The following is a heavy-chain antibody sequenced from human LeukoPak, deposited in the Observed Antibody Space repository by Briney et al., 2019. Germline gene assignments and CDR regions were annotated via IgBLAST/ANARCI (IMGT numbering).Heavy chain of an antibody. CDR1: GFTFSAYE. CDR2: IRSKAYGGTT. D-gene: IGHD6-13*01. V-gene: IGHV3-49*04. J-gene: IGHJ4*02. Sequence: GGSLRLSCAASGFTFSAYEMSWVRQAPGKGLEWVGFIRSKAYGGTTEYAASVKGRFTISRDDSKSIAYLQMNSLKTEDTAVYYCTRLMYGSSPDYWGQGTLVTVSS. CDR3: TRLMYGSSPDY.